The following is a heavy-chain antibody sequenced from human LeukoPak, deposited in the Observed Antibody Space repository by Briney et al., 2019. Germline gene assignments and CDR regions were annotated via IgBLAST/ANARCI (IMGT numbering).Heavy chain of an antibody. J-gene: IGHJ4*02. Sequence: SETLSLTCTVSGGSISSYYWSWIRQHPGKGLEWIGYIYYSGSTYYNPSLKSRVTISVDTSKNQFSLKLSSVTAADTAVYYCARSTTLDLPDYWGQGTLVTVSS. CDR2: IYYSGST. CDR3: ARSTTLDLPDY. D-gene: IGHD1-1*01. CDR1: GGSISSYY. V-gene: IGHV4-59*06.